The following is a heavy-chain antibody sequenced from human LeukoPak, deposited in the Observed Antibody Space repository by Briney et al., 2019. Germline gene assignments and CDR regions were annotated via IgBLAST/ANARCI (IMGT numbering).Heavy chain of an antibody. CDR3: ARDCSGGSCYGAFDI. Sequence: SETLSLTCTVSGASIRSGDYYWSWIRQPPGKGLEWTGYIYDSGSTYYNPSLKSRITISVDTSENRFSLKLSSVTATDTAVYYCARDCSGGSCYGAFDIWGQGTMVTVSS. V-gene: IGHV4-30-4*01. CDR2: IYDSGST. J-gene: IGHJ3*02. CDR1: GASIRSGDYY. D-gene: IGHD2-15*01.